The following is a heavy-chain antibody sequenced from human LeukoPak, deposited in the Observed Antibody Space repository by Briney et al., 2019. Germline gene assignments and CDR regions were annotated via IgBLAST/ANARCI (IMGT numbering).Heavy chain of an antibody. J-gene: IGHJ3*02. CDR2: ITGSGGST. V-gene: IGHV3-23*01. D-gene: IGHD4-17*01. CDR3: AKDPNGDYIGTFDI. Sequence: GGSLRLSCATSQFKFNNYGMTWVRQAPGKGLEWVSSITGSGGSTQYADSVQGRFTISRDNSKNMLYLQMNSLRAEDTAVYYCAKDPNGDYIGTFDIWGQGTMVTVSS. CDR1: QFKFNNYG.